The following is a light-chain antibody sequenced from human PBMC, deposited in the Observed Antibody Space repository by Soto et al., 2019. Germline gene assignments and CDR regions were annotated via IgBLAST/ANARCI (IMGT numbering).Light chain of an antibody. CDR2: KAS. J-gene: IGKJ1*01. Sequence: DIQMTQSPSTLSASVGDRVTITCRASQSISSWLAWYQQKPGQAPKLLIYKASSLDSGVPSRFSGSGSGTDFTLTISSLQPDDFATYYCQQYNSYPWTFGQGTKVEIK. CDR1: QSISSW. CDR3: QQYNSYPWT. V-gene: IGKV1-5*03.